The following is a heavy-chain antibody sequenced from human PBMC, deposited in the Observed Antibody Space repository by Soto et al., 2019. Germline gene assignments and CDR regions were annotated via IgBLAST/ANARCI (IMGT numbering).Heavy chain of an antibody. CDR2: IIPFFNTS. Sequence: QVHLVQSGAEMKKPGSSVKVSCKASGGIFIKSAFSWVRQAPGQGLEWMGGIIPFFNTSNYAQGFRGRVTITADASTSTVYMELGSLRSDDTAVYYCAKERSQGEGFDPWGPGTLVTVSS. D-gene: IGHD2-21*01. J-gene: IGHJ5*02. CDR1: GGIFIKSA. V-gene: IGHV1-69*01. CDR3: AKERSQGEGFDP.